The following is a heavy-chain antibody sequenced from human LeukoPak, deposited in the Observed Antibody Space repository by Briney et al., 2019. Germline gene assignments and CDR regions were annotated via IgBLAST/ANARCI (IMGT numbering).Heavy chain of an antibody. V-gene: IGHV3-53*01. J-gene: IGHJ4*02. CDR1: GFTVSSNY. CDR3: ARGYGDYDYFDY. D-gene: IGHD4-17*01. CDR2: IYSGGST. Sequence: PGGYLRLSCAASGFTVSSNYMSWVRQAPGQGLEWVSVIYSGGSTYYADSVKGRFTISRDNSKNTLYLQMNSLRAEDTAVYYCARGYGDYDYFDYWGQGTLVTVSS.